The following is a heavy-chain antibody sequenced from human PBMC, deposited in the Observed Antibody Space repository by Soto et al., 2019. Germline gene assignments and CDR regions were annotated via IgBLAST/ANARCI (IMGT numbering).Heavy chain of an antibody. V-gene: IGHV4-34*01. CDR1: SGSFSGYY. D-gene: IGHD2-21*02. CDR3: AVYCGGDCYPSNYYGMDV. Sequence: PSASLSLNRAVYSGSFSGYYWSWIRQPPGTGLEWIGEINHSGSTNYNPSLKSRVTISVDTSKNQFSLKLSSVTAADTAVYYCAVYCGGDCYPSNYYGMDVWGQGTTVTSP. CDR2: INHSGST. J-gene: IGHJ6*02.